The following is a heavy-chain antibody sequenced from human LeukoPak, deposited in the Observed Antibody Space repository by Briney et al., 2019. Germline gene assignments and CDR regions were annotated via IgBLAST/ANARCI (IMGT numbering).Heavy chain of an antibody. D-gene: IGHD2-21*01. CDR1: VYTFTVYN. CDR3: ARAGWGSYSGCNYYDGIDV. CDR2: IIPNSGGT. Sequence: GASVKVSCTASVYTFTVYNVRWVRQSPRQGLGWVGWIIPNSGGTNYTQKIQCGVTLTRETSRSTAYLKLSRLAAADTAVYYCARAGWGSYSGCNYYDGIDVWGQGTTVTVSS. V-gene: IGHV1-2*02. J-gene: IGHJ6*02.